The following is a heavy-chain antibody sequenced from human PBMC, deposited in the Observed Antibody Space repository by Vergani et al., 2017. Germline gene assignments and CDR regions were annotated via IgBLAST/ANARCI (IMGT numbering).Heavy chain of an antibody. CDR1: GFTFDDYA. Sequence: EVQLVESGGGLVQPGRSLRLSCAASGFTFDDYAMHWVRQAPGKGLEWVSGISWNSGSIGYADSVKGRFTISRDNAKNSLYLQMNSLRAEDTAVYYCARRILLEWLLPGGMDVWGQGTTVTVSS. CDR2: ISWNSGSI. V-gene: IGHV3-9*01. D-gene: IGHD3-3*01. J-gene: IGHJ6*02. CDR3: ARRILLEWLLPGGMDV.